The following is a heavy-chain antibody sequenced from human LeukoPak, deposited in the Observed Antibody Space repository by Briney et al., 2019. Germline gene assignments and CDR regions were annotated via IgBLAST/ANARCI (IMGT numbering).Heavy chain of an antibody. CDR3: ASTGYGVRDY. CDR1: GFTFSSYA. J-gene: IGHJ4*02. V-gene: IGHV3-23*01. CDR2: ISNSGDST. Sequence: PGGSLRLSCAASGFTFSSYAMSWARQAPGKGLEWVSAISNSGDSTSYADSVKGRLTISRDNSKSTLYLQMNSLRAEDTAVYYCASTGYGVRDYWGQGTLVTVSS. D-gene: IGHD4-17*01.